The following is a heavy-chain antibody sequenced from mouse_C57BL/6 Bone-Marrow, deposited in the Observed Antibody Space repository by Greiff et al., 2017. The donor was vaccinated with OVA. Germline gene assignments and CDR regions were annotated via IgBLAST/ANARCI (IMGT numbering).Heavy chain of an antibody. CDR1: GYTFTSYW. V-gene: IGHV1-55*01. Sequence: QVQLKQPGAELVKPGASVKMSCKASGYTFTSYWITWVKQRPGQGLEWIGDIYPGSGSTNYNEKFKSKATLTVDTSSSTAYMQLSSLTSEDSAVYYCARGDYDYDGGGYFDYWGQGTTLTVSS. CDR3: ARGDYDYDGGGYFDY. J-gene: IGHJ2*01. D-gene: IGHD2-4*01. CDR2: IYPGSGST.